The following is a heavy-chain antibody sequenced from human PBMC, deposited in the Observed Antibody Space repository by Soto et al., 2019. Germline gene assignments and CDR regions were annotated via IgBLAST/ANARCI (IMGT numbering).Heavy chain of an antibody. D-gene: IGHD2-15*01. Sequence: PSETLSLTCAISGAPITWGGYYWGWIRQPPGKGLEWIGYIHYRGRTSYNPSLESRASISLDTSGHHFSLKLTAVTAADTAVYYCARCRDAFGFDSWGQGTLVTVSS. CDR2: IHYRGRT. CDR3: ARCRDAFGFDS. V-gene: IGHV4-31*11. J-gene: IGHJ4*02. CDR1: GAPITWGGYY.